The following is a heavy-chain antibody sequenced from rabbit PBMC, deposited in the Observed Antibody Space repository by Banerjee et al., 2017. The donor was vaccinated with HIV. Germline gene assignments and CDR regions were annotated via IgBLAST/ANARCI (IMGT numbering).Heavy chain of an antibody. J-gene: IGHJ4*01. D-gene: IGHD5-1*01. CDR1: GFSLGSSDY. CDR2: IDADTSDSS. V-gene: IGHV1S45*01. CDR3: ARDIVAMPGAFSL. Sequence: QEQLVESGGDLVQPEGSLTLTCTASGFSLGSSDYMCWVRQAPGKGLEWIGCIDADTSDSSYYASWATGRFTISKTSSTTVTLQMTSLTAADTATYFCARDIVAMPGAFSLWDPGTLVTVS.